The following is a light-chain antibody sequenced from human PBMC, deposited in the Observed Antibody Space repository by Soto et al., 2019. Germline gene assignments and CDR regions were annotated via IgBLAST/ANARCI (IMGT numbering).Light chain of an antibody. CDR3: QQYSTHST. CDR1: QSISRW. J-gene: IGKJ2*01. CDR2: DVS. V-gene: IGKV1-5*01. Sequence: DIQMTQSPSTLSASVGDRVTITCRASQSISRWLAWYQLKPGTAPKLLIYDVSNLKSGVASRFSGSASGTEFTLTVGRLQHDDDAIYYCQQYSTHSTFGQGTKLEI.